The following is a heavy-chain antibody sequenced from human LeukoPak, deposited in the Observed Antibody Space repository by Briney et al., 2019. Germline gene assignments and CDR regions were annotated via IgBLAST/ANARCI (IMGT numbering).Heavy chain of an antibody. CDR1: GYTFTSYD. CDR2: MNPNSGNT. Sequence: ASVKVSCKASGYTFTSYDINWVRQATGQGLEWMGWMNPNSGNTGYAQKFQGRVTMTRNTSISTAYMELSSLRSEDTAVYYCARYCTNGVWPYYYYYGIDVWGQGTTVTVSS. V-gene: IGHV1-8*01. D-gene: IGHD2-8*01. J-gene: IGHJ6*02. CDR3: ARYCTNGVWPYYYYYGIDV.